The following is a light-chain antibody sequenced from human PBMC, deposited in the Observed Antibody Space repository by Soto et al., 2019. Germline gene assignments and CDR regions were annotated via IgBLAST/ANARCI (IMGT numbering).Light chain of an antibody. V-gene: IGKV3-15*01. CDR3: QKYNNWPRAFT. Sequence: EIVMTQSPATLSVSPGERATLSCRASQSVSSNLAWYQQKPGQAPRLLIYGASTRATGIPARFSGSGSGTEFTLTISILQSEDFAVYYCQKYNNWPRAFTFGHGTKVDIK. J-gene: IGKJ3*01. CDR1: QSVSSN. CDR2: GAS.